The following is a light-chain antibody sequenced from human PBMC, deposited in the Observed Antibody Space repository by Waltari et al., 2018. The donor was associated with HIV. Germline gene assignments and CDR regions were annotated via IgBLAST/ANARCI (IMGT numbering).Light chain of an antibody. CDR1: ALPDPS. J-gene: IGLJ3*02. CDR3: QSVDSSATYWV. Sequence: SYELRQPPSVSVSPGQTARLTCSGDALPDPSVSWYQQKPGQAPLLVIFKDRERPSGIPERFSGSSSGTTVTLTVTGVQAEDEADYYCQSVDSSATYWVFGGGTKLTVL. V-gene: IGLV3-25*03. CDR2: KDR.